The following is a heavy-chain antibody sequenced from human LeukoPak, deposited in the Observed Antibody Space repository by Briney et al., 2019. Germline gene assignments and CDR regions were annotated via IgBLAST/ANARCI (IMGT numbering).Heavy chain of an antibody. V-gene: IGHV3-33*06. CDR1: GCTFSSYG. J-gene: IGHJ4*02. D-gene: IGHD6-13*01. CDR3: AKSIAAAGPDYFGY. CDR2: IWYDGSNK. Sequence: PGGALTLSCAASGCTFSSYGMHWVRQAPGKGLEGVAVIWYDGSNKYYADSVKGRFAISRDNSKNTLYLQMNSLRAEDTAVYYCAKSIAAAGPDYFGYWGQGTLVTVSS.